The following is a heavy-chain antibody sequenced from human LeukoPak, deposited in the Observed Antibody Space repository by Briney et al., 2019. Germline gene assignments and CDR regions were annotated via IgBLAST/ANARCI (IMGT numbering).Heavy chain of an antibody. V-gene: IGHV4-34*01. CDR2: INHSGST. CDR3: ARDHVGPFKGGPDAFDI. CDR1: GGSFSGYY. J-gene: IGHJ3*02. Sequence: SETLSLTCAVYGGSFSGYYWSWIRQPPGKGLEWIGEINHSGSTNYNPSLKSRVTISVDTSKNQFSLKLSSVTAADTAVYYCARDHVGPFKGGPDAFDIWGQGTMVTVSS. D-gene: IGHD1-14*01.